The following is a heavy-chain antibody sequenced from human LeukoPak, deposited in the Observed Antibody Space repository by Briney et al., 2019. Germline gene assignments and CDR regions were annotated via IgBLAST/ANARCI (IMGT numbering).Heavy chain of an antibody. CDR1: GGSFSGYY. D-gene: IGHD6-13*01. Sequence: PSETLSLTCAVYGGSFSGYYWSWIRQPSGKGLEWIGEINHSGSTNYNPSLKSRVTISVDTSKNQFSLKLSSVTASDTAVYYCARDYSSSWYSIYYYYGMDVWGQGTTVTVSS. V-gene: IGHV4-34*01. J-gene: IGHJ6*02. CDR2: INHSGST. CDR3: ARDYSSSWYSIYYYYGMDV.